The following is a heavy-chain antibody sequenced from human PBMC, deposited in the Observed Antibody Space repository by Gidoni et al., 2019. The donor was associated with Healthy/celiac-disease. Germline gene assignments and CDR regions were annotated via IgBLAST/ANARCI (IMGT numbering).Heavy chain of an antibody. CDR1: GGTFSSYA. CDR3: AGRWLHNPRYWFDP. Sequence: QVQLVRSGAEVKKPGYSVKVSCKASGGTFSSYAISWVRQSPGQGLEWMGRIIPIIGTANYAQRFQGRVTITADESTSTAYMELSSLRSEDTAVYYCAGRWLHNPRYWFDPWGQGTLVTVSS. V-gene: IGHV1-69*18. CDR2: IIPIIGTA. D-gene: IGHD5-12*01. J-gene: IGHJ5*02.